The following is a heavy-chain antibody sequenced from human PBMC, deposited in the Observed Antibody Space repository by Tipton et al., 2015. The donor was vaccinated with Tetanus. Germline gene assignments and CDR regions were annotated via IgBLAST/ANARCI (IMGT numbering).Heavy chain of an antibody. J-gene: IGHJ4*02. V-gene: IGHV4-59*01. CDR3: ARGGGDNWNFWPD. D-gene: IGHD1-7*01. CDR2: IYYSGST. CDR1: GGSISSYY. Sequence: LRLSCTVSGGSISSYYWSWIRQPPGKGLEWIGYIYYSGSTNYNPSLKSRVTISMDTSGNQFALRLSSVTAADTAMYYCARGGGDNWNFWPDWGQGALVTVSS.